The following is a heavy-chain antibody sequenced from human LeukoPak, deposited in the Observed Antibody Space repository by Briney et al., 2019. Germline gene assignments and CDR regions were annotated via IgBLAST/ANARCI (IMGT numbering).Heavy chain of an antibody. J-gene: IGHJ4*02. CDR3: ARTSYCSGGSCPSYYFDY. CDR2: ISSSGNAI. Sequence: PGGSPRLSCAASGFMFTTYEMNWVRQAPGRGLEWVSYISSSGNAIYYSASVKGRFTISRDNAKNSLYLQMNSPRAEDTAVYYCARTSYCSGGSCPSYYFDYWGQGTLVTVSS. CDR1: GFMFTTYE. V-gene: IGHV3-48*03. D-gene: IGHD2-15*01.